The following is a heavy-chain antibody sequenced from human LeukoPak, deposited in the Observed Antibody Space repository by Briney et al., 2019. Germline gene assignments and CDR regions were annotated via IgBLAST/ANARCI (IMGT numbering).Heavy chain of an antibody. J-gene: IGHJ4*02. V-gene: IGHV3-11*04. CDR3: ARDKYNSGAYGDFDH. CDR2: ISSRGGAI. D-gene: IGHD6-19*01. CDR1: GFTLSDYY. Sequence: PGGSLRLSCAASGFTLSDYYMTWIRQAPGKGLEWVSYISSRGGAIYYADSVKGRFTISRDNGKNSLYLQMNSLRAEDTAVYYCARDKYNSGAYGDFDHWGQGTLVTVSS.